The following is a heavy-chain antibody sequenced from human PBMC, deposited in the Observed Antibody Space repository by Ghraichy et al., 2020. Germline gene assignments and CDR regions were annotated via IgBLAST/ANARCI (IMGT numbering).Heavy chain of an antibody. V-gene: IGHV4-59*01. CDR1: GGSISSYY. Sequence: SLTCTVSGGSISSYYWSWIRQPPGKGLEWIGYIYYSGSTNYNPSLKSRVTISVDTSKNQFSLKLSSVTAADTAVYYCAALIAARGNWFDPWGQGTLVTVSS. CDR3: AALIAARGNWFDP. J-gene: IGHJ5*02. CDR2: IYYSGST. D-gene: IGHD6-6*01.